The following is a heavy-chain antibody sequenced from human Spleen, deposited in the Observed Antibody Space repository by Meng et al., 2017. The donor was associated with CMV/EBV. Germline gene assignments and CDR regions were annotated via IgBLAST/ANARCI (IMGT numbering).Heavy chain of an antibody. D-gene: IGHD4-11*01. V-gene: IGHV4-4*02. Sequence: CAVSGGSISSSNLWTWVRQVPGKGLEWIGEIYHSGSTNYNPSLKSRVTISVDKFKNQFSLKLGSVTAADTAVYYCGKTVTTTYNWFDPWGQGTLVTVSS. CDR1: GGSISSSNL. CDR2: IYHSGST. J-gene: IGHJ5*02. CDR3: GKTVTTTYNWFDP.